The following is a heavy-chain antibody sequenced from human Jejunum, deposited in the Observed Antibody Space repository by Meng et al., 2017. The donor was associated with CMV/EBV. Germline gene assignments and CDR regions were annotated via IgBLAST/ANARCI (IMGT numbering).Heavy chain of an antibody. CDR2: IDPNSGGT. D-gene: IGHD6-19*01. V-gene: IGHV1-2*02. Sequence: GYTFTGYSVHWVRQAPGQGLEWMGWIDPNSGGTNSAQKFQGRVTLTRDTSITTVYMELSRLRSDDTAIYYRAKVGGSTSGWYPDYWGQGTRVTVSS. CDR3: AKVGGSTSGWYPDY. J-gene: IGHJ4*02. CDR1: GYTFTGYS.